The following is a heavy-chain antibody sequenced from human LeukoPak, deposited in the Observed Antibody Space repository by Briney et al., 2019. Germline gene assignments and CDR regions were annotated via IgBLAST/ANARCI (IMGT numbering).Heavy chain of an antibody. Sequence: PGGSLRLSCAASGFTFDDYAMHWVRQAPGKGLEWVSXISWNXGSIGYADSVKGRFTISRDNAKNSLYLQMNSLRAEDTALYYCAKVARTYYYDSSGYYGFDYWGQGTLVTVSS. CDR2: ISWNXGSI. V-gene: IGHV3-9*01. CDR3: AKVARTYYYDSSGYYGFDY. J-gene: IGHJ4*02. CDR1: GFTFDDYA. D-gene: IGHD3-22*01.